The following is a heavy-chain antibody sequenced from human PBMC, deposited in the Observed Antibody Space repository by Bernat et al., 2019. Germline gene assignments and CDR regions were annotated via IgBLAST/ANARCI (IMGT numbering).Heavy chain of an antibody. CDR1: GFTFSNAW. CDR2: IKSKTDGGTT. Sequence: EVQLVESGGGLVKPGGSLRLSCAASGFTFSNAWMSWVRQAPGKGLEWVGRIKSKTDGGTTDYAAPVKGRFTFSRDDSKNTMYLQMNSLKMEDTDVYYCTTVAYGGVWNWGQGTLVTVSS. J-gene: IGHJ4*02. D-gene: IGHD2-8*02. CDR3: TTVAYGGVWN. V-gene: IGHV3-15*01.